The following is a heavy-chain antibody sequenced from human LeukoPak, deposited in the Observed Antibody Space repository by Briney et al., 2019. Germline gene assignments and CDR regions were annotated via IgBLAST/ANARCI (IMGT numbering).Heavy chain of an antibody. CDR1: GFSSSSYW. J-gene: IGHJ4*02. V-gene: IGHV3-7*01. CDR2: VKQDGSEK. Sequence: GGSLRLSCAASGFSSSSYWMSWVRQAPGKGLEWVANVKQDGSEKNYVDSAKGRFIISRDNAKNSVYLQMNSLRVEDTAVYYCAGEDYGSESYYFDYWGQGTLVTASS. D-gene: IGHD3-10*01. CDR3: AGEDYGSESYYFDY.